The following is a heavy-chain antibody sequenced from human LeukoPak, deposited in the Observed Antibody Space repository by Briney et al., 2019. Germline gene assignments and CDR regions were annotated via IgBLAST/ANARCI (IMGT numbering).Heavy chain of an antibody. CDR1: GYTFTGYY. V-gene: IGHV1-2*02. Sequence: ASVKVSCKASGYTFTGYYMHWVRQAPGQGLEWMGWINPNSGGTNYAQKLQGRVTMTTDTSTSTAYMELRSLRSDDTAVYYCARVEGVAGSEIDYWGQGTLVTVSS. CDR3: ARVEGVAGSEIDY. J-gene: IGHJ4*02. CDR2: INPNSGGT. D-gene: IGHD6-19*01.